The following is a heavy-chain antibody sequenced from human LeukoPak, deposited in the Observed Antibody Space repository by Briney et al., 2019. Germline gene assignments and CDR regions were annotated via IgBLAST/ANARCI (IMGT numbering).Heavy chain of an antibody. Sequence: SETLSLTCTVSGGSISTYYWNWIRQPPGKGLEWNGYIYHSGSTNYNPSLQSRVTISVDTSKNQFSLNLNSVTAADTAVYYCARGGAARLHFQNWGQGTLVTVSS. CDR3: ARGGAARLHFQN. D-gene: IGHD6-6*01. CDR1: GGSISTYY. J-gene: IGHJ1*01. V-gene: IGHV4-59*01. CDR2: IYHSGST.